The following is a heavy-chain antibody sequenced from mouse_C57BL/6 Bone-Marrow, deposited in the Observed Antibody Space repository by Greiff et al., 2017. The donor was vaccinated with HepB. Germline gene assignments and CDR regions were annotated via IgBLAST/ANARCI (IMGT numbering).Heavy chain of an antibody. Sequence: EVQLVESGGGLVKPGGSLKLSCAASGFTFSSYAMSWVRQTPEKRLEWVGTISDGGSYTYYPDNVKGRFTISRDNAKNNLYLQMSHLKSEDTAMYYCARGPMIYYGNYDYFDYWGQGTTLTVSS. J-gene: IGHJ2*01. CDR1: GFTFSSYA. CDR2: ISDGGSYT. V-gene: IGHV5-4*01. CDR3: ARGPMIYYGNYDYFDY. D-gene: IGHD2-1*01.